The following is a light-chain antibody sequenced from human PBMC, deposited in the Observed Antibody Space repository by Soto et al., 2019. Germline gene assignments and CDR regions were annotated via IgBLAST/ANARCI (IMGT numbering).Light chain of an antibody. J-gene: IGKJ1*01. CDR2: KAS. Sequence: DIQMTQSPSTLSASVGDRVTITCRASQSISSWLAWYQQKPGKAPKLLIYKASSLESGVQSRFSGSGSGTEFTLTISSLQPDAFATYYCQQYNSYSWTFGQGTKVEIK. CDR3: QQYNSYSWT. V-gene: IGKV1-5*03. CDR1: QSISSW.